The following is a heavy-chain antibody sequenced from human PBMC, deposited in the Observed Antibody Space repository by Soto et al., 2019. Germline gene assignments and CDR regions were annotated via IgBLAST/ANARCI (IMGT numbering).Heavy chain of an antibody. CDR2: INPDDSDT. Sequence: PGESLKISCEGYGFIFRKYKFGWVRQMPGKGLEWMGIINPDDSDTTYGPSFQGQVTISADKSINTAYLQWTSLKASDTVIYYCMRSFGDYDYFYYGIDVWGQGTAVTVSS. J-gene: IGHJ6*01. CDR3: MRSFGDYDYFYYGIDV. V-gene: IGHV5-51*01. D-gene: IGHD2-21*02. CDR1: GFIFRKYK.